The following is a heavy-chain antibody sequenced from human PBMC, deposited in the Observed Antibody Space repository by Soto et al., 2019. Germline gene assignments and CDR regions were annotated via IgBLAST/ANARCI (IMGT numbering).Heavy chain of an antibody. J-gene: IGHJ6*02. Sequence: QVQLVQSGAEVKKPGSSVMLSCKASGGTFRSYGISWVRQAPGQGLEWMGGIIPFFGTTNYAQKFQGRVTITAEESTSTAYMEVRGLRSDDTAVYNCAGDDRGVVVPTDRGSDYYGMDVWGQGTRVIVTS. V-gene: IGHV1-69*01. CDR3: AGDDRGVVVPTDRGSDYYGMDV. D-gene: IGHD2-2*01. CDR2: IIPFFGTT. CDR1: GGTFRSYG.